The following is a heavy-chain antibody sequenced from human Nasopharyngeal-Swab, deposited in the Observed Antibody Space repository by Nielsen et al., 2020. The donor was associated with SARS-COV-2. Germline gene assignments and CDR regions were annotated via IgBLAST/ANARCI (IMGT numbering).Heavy chain of an antibody. Sequence: TGLEWVSVISGSGGSTYYADSVKGRFTISRDNSKNTLYLQMNSLRAEDTAVYYCARYDDYYDSSGYAYWGQGTLVTVSS. CDR2: ISGSGGST. J-gene: IGHJ4*02. V-gene: IGHV3-23*01. CDR3: ARYDDYYDSSGYAY. D-gene: IGHD3-22*01.